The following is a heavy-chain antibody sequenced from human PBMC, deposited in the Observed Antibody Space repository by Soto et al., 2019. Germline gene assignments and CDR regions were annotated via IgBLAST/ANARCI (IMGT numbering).Heavy chain of an antibody. CDR3: VKNSGWYNS. CDR1: GFMFSTTD. V-gene: IGHV3-23*01. D-gene: IGHD3-10*01. J-gene: IGHJ5*01. CDR2: IEGSGTIT. Sequence: GSLRLSCAASGFMFSTTDLSWVRQAPGTGLEWVTTIEGSGTITSCADSASERLVIFSDNTNKTVFLQMLTLATADTAVVYCVKNSGWYNSWGQGTPVTVSS.